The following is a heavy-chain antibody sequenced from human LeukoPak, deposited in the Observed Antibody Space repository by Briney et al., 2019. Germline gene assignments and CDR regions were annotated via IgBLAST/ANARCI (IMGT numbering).Heavy chain of an antibody. Sequence: GGSLRLSCAASGFTFSSYAMSWVRQAPGKGLEWVSAISGSGGSTYYADSVKGRFTISRDNAKNTLYLQMNSLRAEDTAVYYCARGGYSGYNSDYWGQGTLVTVSS. CDR3: ARGGYSGYNSDY. D-gene: IGHD5-12*01. V-gene: IGHV3-23*01. J-gene: IGHJ4*02. CDR2: ISGSGGST. CDR1: GFTFSSYA.